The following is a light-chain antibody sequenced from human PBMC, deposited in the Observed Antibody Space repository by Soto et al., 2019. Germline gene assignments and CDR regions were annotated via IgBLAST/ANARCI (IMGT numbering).Light chain of an antibody. CDR3: QQYDVLPYT. Sequence: DIQMTQSPSSLSASIGNRVTITCQASQGIGNYLSWYQQKPGKAPKLLMHDAPNLETGVPSRFRGSGSGTNFTLTITSLQPEDIATFYCQQYDVLPYTFGPGTKLEI. V-gene: IGKV1-33*01. CDR2: DAP. CDR1: QGIGNY. J-gene: IGKJ2*01.